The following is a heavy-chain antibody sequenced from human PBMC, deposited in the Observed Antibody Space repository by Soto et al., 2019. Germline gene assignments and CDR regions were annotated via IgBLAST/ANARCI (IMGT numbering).Heavy chain of an antibody. CDR3: ARDLGAAGQYGMGV. CDR2: IGTAGDT. D-gene: IGHD6-13*01. V-gene: IGHV3-13*01. Sequence: EVQLVESGGGLVQPGGSLRLSCAASGFTFSSYDMHWVRQATGQGLEWVSAIGTAGDTYYPGSVKGRFTISRENAKNSLYLQMNSLRAGDTAVYYCARDLGAAGQYGMGVWGQGTPVTVSS. J-gene: IGHJ6*02. CDR1: GFTFSSYD.